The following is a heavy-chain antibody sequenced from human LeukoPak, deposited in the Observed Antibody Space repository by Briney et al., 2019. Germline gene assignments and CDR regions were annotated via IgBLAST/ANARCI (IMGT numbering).Heavy chain of an antibody. V-gene: IGHV3-30-3*01. J-gene: IGHJ4*02. CDR1: GFTFSSYA. Sequence: GGSLRLSCAASGFTFSSYAMHWVRQAPGKGLEWVAVISYDGSNKYYADSVKGRFTISRDNSKNTLYLQMNSLRAEDTAVYYCARDRGTDYWGQGTLVTVSS. D-gene: IGHD3-10*01. CDR3: ARDRGTDY. CDR2: ISYDGSNK.